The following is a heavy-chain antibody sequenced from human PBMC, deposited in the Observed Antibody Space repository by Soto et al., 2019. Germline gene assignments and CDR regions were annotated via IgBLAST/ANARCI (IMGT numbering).Heavy chain of an antibody. CDR3: ARGAIFGVVNSYMDG. Sequence: GGSLRLSCAASGFTFSGHVMHWVRQAPGKGLEYVSSITSSGITTFYVDSVKGRFTISRDNSNNTLYLQMGSVRAEDMAVYYCARGAIFGVVNSYMDGWGKGTTVTVSS. D-gene: IGHD3-3*01. J-gene: IGHJ6*03. CDR2: ITSSGITT. CDR1: GFTFSGHV. V-gene: IGHV3-64*02.